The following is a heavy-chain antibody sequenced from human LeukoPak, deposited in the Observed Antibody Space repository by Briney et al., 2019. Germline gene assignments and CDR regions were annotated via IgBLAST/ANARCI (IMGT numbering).Heavy chain of an antibody. J-gene: IGHJ4*02. CDR3: AREITAAGNYFDY. Sequence: GGSLRPSCAASGFSFSTHSMNWVRRAPGKGLEWVSSISSSGSYIYYADSVKGRFAISRDNAKNSLYLQMNSLRAEDTALYYFAREITAAGNYFDYWGQGTRVTVSS. V-gene: IGHV3-21*01. CDR2: ISSSGSYI. D-gene: IGHD6-13*01. CDR1: GFSFSTHS.